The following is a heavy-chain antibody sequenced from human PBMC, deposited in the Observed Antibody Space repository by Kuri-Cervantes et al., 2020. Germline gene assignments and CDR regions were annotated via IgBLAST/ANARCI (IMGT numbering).Heavy chain of an antibody. J-gene: IGHJ4*02. CDR3: AKEPYYYNLFDY. Sequence: GGSLRLSCAASGFTFSGYSMNWVRRAPGKGLEWVSAISGSGGSTYYADSVKGRFTISRDNSKNTLYLQMNSLRAEDTAVYYCAKEPYYYNLFDYWGQGTLVTVSS. CDR1: GFTFSGYS. V-gene: IGHV3-23*01. D-gene: IGHD3-10*01. CDR2: ISGSGGST.